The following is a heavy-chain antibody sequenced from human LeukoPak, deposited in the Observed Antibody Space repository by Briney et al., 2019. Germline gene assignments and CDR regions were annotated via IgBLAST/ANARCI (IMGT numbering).Heavy chain of an antibody. V-gene: IGHV4-39*01. CDR3: ARREYSSSSVFYY. J-gene: IGHJ4*02. D-gene: IGHD6-6*01. CDR1: GGSISSSSYY. Sequence: SGTLSLTCTVSGGSISSSSYYWGWICQPPGKGLEWIGSIYYSGSTYYNPSLKSRVTISVDTSKNQFSLKLSSVTAADTAVYYCARREYSSSSVFYYWGQGTLVTVSS. CDR2: IYYSGST.